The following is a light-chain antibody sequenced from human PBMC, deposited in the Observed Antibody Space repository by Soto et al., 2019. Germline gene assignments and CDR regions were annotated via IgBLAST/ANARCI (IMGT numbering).Light chain of an antibody. CDR1: QSISSW. V-gene: IGKV1-5*01. J-gene: IGKJ2*01. CDR3: QQYNSYGYT. CDR2: DAS. Sequence: DIQMTQSPSTLSASVGDRVTITCRASQSISSWLAWYQQKPGKAPKLLIYDASSLESGVPSRFSGSGSGTEFTLTISRRQPDDFATYYCQQYNSYGYTFRQGTKLEIK.